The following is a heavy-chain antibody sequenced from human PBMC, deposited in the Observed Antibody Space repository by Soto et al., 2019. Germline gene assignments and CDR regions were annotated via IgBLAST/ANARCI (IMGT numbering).Heavy chain of an antibody. D-gene: IGHD2-21*02. Sequence: QITLKESGPTLVKPTQTLTLTCTFSGFSLSTSGVGVGWIRQPPGKALEWLALIYWDDDERYSPSLRSRLTIPKDISTNQVVLTMTNMDPVDTATYYYAHTRTDKACDYWGQGTLVTVSS. CDR3: AHTRTDKACDY. V-gene: IGHV2-5*02. CDR1: GFSLSTSGVG. J-gene: IGHJ4*02. CDR2: IYWDDDE.